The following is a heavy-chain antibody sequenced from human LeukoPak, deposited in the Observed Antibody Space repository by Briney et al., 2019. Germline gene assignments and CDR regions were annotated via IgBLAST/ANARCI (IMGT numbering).Heavy chain of an antibody. CDR3: ARTPAAMEYYFDY. CDR1: GYTFTSYA. J-gene: IGHJ4*02. D-gene: IGHD2-2*01. Sequence: ASVKVSCKASGYTFTSYAMHWVRQAPGQRLEWMGWINAGNGNTKYSQKFQGRVTITRDTSASTAYMELSSLRSEDTAVYYCARTPAAMEYYFDYWGQGTLVAVSS. V-gene: IGHV1-3*01. CDR2: INAGNGNT.